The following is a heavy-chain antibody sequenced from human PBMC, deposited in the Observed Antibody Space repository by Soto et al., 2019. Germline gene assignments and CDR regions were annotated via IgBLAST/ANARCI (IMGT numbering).Heavy chain of an antibody. CDR2: IYWYDDK. CDR1: WFSLSTSGVG. CDR3: AHRAVYSGSYWDGGYFDY. J-gene: IGHJ4*02. D-gene: IGHD1-26*01. V-gene: IGHV2-5*01. Sequence: QITLKESGPTRVKPTQTLTLTCTFSWFSLSTSGVGVGWIRQPPVKALEWLALIYWYDDKRYSPSLKTSLSITKDTSQNKVVLTMTHMDPVDTATYYCAHRAVYSGSYWDGGYFDYWGQGILVTISS.